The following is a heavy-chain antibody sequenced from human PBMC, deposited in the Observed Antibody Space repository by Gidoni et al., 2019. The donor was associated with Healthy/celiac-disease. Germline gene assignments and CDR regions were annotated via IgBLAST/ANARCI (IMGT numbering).Heavy chain of an antibody. J-gene: IGHJ6*02. D-gene: IGHD2-15*01. CDR1: GFTFSSYG. V-gene: IGHV3-33*01. CDR2: IWYDGSNK. CDR3: ARGGCSGGSCPYGMDV. Sequence: QVQLVESGGGVVQPGRSLRLSCAASGFTFSSYGMHWVRQATGKGLEWVAVIWYDGSNKYYADSVKGRFTISRDNSKNTLYLQMNSLRAEDTAVYYCARGGCSGGSCPYGMDVWGQGTTVTVSS.